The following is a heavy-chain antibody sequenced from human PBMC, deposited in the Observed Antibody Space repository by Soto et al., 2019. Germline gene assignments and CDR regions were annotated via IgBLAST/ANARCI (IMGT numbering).Heavy chain of an antibody. V-gene: IGHV3-21*01. CDR1: GFTFSNYA. D-gene: IGHD3-16*01. Sequence: AGGSLRLSSAASGFTFSNYAMTWVRQAPGKGLEWVSALSSSSSFIYYADSLKGRFTISRDNAKNSLYLQMNSLRAKDTAVYYCARDLHDYVSFRFDPWGQGTLVTVSS. CDR2: LSSSSSFI. CDR3: ARDLHDYVSFRFDP. J-gene: IGHJ5*02.